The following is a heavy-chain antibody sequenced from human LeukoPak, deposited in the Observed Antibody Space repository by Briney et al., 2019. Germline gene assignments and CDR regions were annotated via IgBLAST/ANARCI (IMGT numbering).Heavy chain of an antibody. J-gene: IGHJ4*02. D-gene: IGHD5-12*01. V-gene: IGHV3-74*01. CDR1: GFTLSSHW. CDR3: ARSDSGQIDY. Sequence: GGSLRLSCATSGFTLSSHWMHWVRQAPGKGLVWVSHINSDGSSTTYADSVKGRFTISRDNAKNTLYLQMNSLRAEDTALYYCARSDSGQIDYWGQGTVVSVSS. CDR2: INSDGSST.